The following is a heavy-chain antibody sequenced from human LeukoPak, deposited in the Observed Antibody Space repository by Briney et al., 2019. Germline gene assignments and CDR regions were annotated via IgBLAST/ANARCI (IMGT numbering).Heavy chain of an antibody. V-gene: IGHV4-59*01. Sequence: PSETLSLTCTVSGGSISYYYWSWIRQSPGKGLEWIGYIYYSGTTNYNPSLKSRVTISVDTSKNQFSLQLRSVTAADTAVYYCAREDPQTTVPEGMDVWGEGTTVTVSS. D-gene: IGHD4-17*01. CDR3: AREDPQTTVPEGMDV. CDR1: GGSISYYY. J-gene: IGHJ6*04. CDR2: IYYSGTT.